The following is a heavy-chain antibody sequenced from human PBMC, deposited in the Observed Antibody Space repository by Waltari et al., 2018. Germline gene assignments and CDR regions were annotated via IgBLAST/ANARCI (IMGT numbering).Heavy chain of an antibody. CDR1: GGTFSTYA. Sequence: QVQLVQSGAEVKKPGSSVTVSCKASGGTFSTYAINWVRQAPGQGLEWMGGIIPIFGTTKYTQKLQGRVTITADESTSTVYMELSSLRSEDTAVYYCARDRDTAMISPGYYYGMDVWGQGTTVTVSS. CDR3: ARDRDTAMISPGYYYGMDV. V-gene: IGHV1-69*01. CDR2: IIPIFGTT. J-gene: IGHJ6*02. D-gene: IGHD5-18*01.